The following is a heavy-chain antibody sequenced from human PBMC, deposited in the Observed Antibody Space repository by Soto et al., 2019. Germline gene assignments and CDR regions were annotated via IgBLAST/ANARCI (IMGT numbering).Heavy chain of an antibody. J-gene: IGHJ4*02. V-gene: IGHV3-23*01. Sequence: GGSLRLSCTASGFSFSSYAMSWVRQAPGKGLEWVSGIVGGGDGTYYAGSVKGRFTISRVNSKNTVYLYMNSLSPEDTAVYYCAKDAHPIYYYDTSGPVACFDNWGQGTLVTVSS. CDR3: AKDAHPIYYYDTSGPVACFDN. CDR1: GFSFSSYA. D-gene: IGHD3-22*01. CDR2: IVGGGDGT.